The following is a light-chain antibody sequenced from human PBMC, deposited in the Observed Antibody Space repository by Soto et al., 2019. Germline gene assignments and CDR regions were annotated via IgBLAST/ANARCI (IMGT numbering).Light chain of an antibody. J-gene: IGKJ1*01. CDR2: GAY. Sequence: ERVMTQSPATLSVSPGERATLSCRASQSVNNNLAWYQQRPGQAPRLLIFGAYTRATGIPARFSGSGSGTEFTLNISSLQSEDFAFYYCQQYSNWPRTFGQGTKVEVK. CDR1: QSVNNN. V-gene: IGKV3-15*01. CDR3: QQYSNWPRT.